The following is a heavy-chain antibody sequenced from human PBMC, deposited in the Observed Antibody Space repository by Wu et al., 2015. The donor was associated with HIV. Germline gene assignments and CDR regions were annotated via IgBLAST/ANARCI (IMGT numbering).Heavy chain of an antibody. V-gene: IGHV1-69*13. Sequence: QVQLVQSGAEVKKPGSSVKVSCKASGGTFSSYAISWVRQAPGQGLEWMGRIIPIFGTANYAQKFQGRVTITADESTSTAYMELSSLRSEDTAVYYCARDLRLGPATAPNYFDYWGQGTLVTVSS. J-gene: IGHJ4*02. CDR1: GGTFSSYA. CDR3: ARDLRLGPATAPNYFDY. CDR2: IIPIFGTA. D-gene: IGHD3-16*01.